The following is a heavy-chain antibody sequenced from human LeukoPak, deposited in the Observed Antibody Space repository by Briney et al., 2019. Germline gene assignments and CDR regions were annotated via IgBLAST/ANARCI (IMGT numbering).Heavy chain of an antibody. D-gene: IGHD3-9*01. V-gene: IGHV4-59*11. Sequence: SETLSLTCTVSGGSISSHYWSWIRQPPGKGLEWIGYIYYSGSTNYNPSPESRVTISVDTSKNQFSLKLSSVTAADTAVYYCARVGPYYDILTGPNPHYYMDVWGKGTTVTVSS. CDR2: IYYSGST. J-gene: IGHJ6*03. CDR3: ARVGPYYDILTGPNPHYYMDV. CDR1: GGSISSHY.